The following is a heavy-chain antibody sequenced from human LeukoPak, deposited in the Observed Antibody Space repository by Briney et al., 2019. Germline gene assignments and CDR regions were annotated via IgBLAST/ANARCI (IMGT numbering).Heavy chain of an antibody. D-gene: IGHD3-22*01. J-gene: IGHJ3*02. V-gene: IGHV3-23*01. Sequence: GGSLRLSCAASGFTFSSYAMSWVRQAPGKGLEWVSAISGSGGSTYYADSVKGRFTISRDNSKNTLYLQMNSLRAEDTAVYYCARVTYYYDSSGYYAAVFAFDIWGQGTMVTVSS. CDR3: ARVTYYYDSSGYYAAVFAFDI. CDR2: ISGSGGST. CDR1: GFTFSSYA.